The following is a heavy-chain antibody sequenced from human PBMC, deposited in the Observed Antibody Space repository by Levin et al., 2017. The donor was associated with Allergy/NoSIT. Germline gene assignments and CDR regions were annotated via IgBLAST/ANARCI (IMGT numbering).Heavy chain of an antibody. Sequence: GESLKISCAASGFTFSSYAMHWVRQAPGKGLEWVAVISYDGSNKYYADSVKGRFTISRDNSKNTLYLQMNSLRAEDTAVYYCAREPDSSGWYFDYWGQGTLVTVSS. J-gene: IGHJ4*02. CDR1: GFTFSSYA. V-gene: IGHV3-30*04. D-gene: IGHD6-19*01. CDR3: AREPDSSGWYFDY. CDR2: ISYDGSNK.